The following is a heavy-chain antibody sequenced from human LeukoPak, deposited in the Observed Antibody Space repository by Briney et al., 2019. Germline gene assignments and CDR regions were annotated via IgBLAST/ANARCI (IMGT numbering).Heavy chain of an antibody. D-gene: IGHD1-26*01. CDR3: AKDSRSGSYSSAFDI. CDR2: IRYDGSNK. CDR1: GFTFSSYG. Sequence: PGGSLRLSCAASGFTFSSYGMHWVRQAPGKGLEWVAFIRYDGSNKYYADSVKGRFTISRDNSKNTLYLQMNSLRAEDTGVYYCAKDSRSGSYSSAFDIWGQGTMVTVSS. V-gene: IGHV3-30*02. J-gene: IGHJ3*02.